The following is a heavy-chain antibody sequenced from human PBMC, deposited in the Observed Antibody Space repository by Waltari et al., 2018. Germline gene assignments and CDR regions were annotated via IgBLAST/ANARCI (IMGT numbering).Heavy chain of an antibody. Sequence: QVQLVESGGGVVQPGRSLRLSCAASGFTFSSYGMHWVRQAPGKGRGWGAVRWDDGSNKYYADSVKVRFTISRDKSKNTLYLQMNSLRAEDTAVYYCARDQVGATAYYFDYWGQGTLVTVSS. CDR2: RWDDGSNK. CDR3: ARDQVGATAYYFDY. D-gene: IGHD1-26*01. J-gene: IGHJ4*02. CDR1: GFTFSSYG. V-gene: IGHV3-33*01.